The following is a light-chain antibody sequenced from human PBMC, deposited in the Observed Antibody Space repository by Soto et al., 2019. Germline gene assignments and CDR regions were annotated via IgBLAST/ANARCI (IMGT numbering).Light chain of an antibody. J-gene: IGLJ1*01. CDR3: QAYDSSLSGYG. Sequence: QSVLTQPPSVSGAPGQRITISCTGSSSNIGAGYPIHWYQQLPGTAPRLLIFGNTIRPSGVPARFSGSRSGLAITGLQAEDEADYYCQAYDSSLSGYGFGAGTKLTVL. V-gene: IGLV1-40*01. CDR1: SSNIGAGYP. CDR2: GNT.